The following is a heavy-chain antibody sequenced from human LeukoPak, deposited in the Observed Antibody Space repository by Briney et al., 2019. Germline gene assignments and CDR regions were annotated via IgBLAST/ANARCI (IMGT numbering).Heavy chain of an antibody. Sequence: GGSLRLSCAASGFTFSSYWMHWVRQAPGKGLVWVSRIKSDGISTSYADSVKGRFTISRDNAKNSLYLQMNSLRAEDTAVYYCARDGGATTSYYYYYYMDVWGKGTTVTVSS. D-gene: IGHD1-26*01. CDR1: GFTFSSYW. CDR2: IKSDGIST. J-gene: IGHJ6*03. V-gene: IGHV3-74*01. CDR3: ARDGGATTSYYYYYYMDV.